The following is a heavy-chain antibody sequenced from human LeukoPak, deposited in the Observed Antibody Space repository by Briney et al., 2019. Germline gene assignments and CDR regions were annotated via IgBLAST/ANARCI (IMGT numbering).Heavy chain of an antibody. J-gene: IGHJ3*02. Sequence: GGSLRLSCAASGFTFSSYGMHWVRQAPGKGLEWVAVISYDGSNKYYADSVKGRFTISRDNSKNTLYLQMNSLRAEDTAVYYRAKEHSSGWISENDAFDIWGQGTKVTVSS. D-gene: IGHD6-19*01. CDR2: ISYDGSNK. V-gene: IGHV3-30*18. CDR3: AKEHSSGWISENDAFDI. CDR1: GFTFSSYG.